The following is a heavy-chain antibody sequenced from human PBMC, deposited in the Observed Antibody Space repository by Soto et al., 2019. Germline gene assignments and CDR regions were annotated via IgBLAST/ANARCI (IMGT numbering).Heavy chain of an antibody. V-gene: IGHV5-51*01. J-gene: IGHJ4*02. Sequence: GESLKLSCKGSGHTFTTYWIGWVRQMPGKGLEWMGIIYPGDSDTTYSPSFQGQVTISADKSISTAYLQWNSLKASDSAMYYCGRLDSSYYFDYWGQGTLVTVSS. D-gene: IGHD3-22*01. CDR3: GRLDSSYYFDY. CDR2: IYPGDSDT. CDR1: GHTFTTYW.